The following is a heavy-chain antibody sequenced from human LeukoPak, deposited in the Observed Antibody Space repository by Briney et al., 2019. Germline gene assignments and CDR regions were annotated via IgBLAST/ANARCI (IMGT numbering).Heavy chain of an antibody. CDR3: ASHDQYCTNGVCYENWSNDY. CDR1: GFTFSSSA. Sequence: GGSLRLSCAAPGFTFSSSAMSWVRQPPGKGLEWVSAISGSGSSTYYADSVKGRFTISRDNSKNTLYLQMNSLRAEDTAVYYCASHDQYCTNGVCYENWSNDYWGQGTLVTVSS. V-gene: IGHV3-23*01. CDR2: ISGSGSST. D-gene: IGHD2-8*01. J-gene: IGHJ4*02.